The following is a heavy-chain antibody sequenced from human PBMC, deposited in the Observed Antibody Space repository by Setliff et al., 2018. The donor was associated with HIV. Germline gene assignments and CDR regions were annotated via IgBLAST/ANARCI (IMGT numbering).Heavy chain of an antibody. D-gene: IGHD1-1*01. CDR1: GSTFSTYD. Sequence: GASVKVSCKASGSTFSTYDINWVRQAPGQGLEWMGWINTNSGSPTYAQAFTGRFLFSVDTSVSTAYLQINSLKAEDSAVYYCGRKMEGKWNLDYWGLGTLVTVSS. V-gene: IGHV7-4-1*02. CDR3: GRKMEGKWNLDY. J-gene: IGHJ4*02. CDR2: INTNSGSP.